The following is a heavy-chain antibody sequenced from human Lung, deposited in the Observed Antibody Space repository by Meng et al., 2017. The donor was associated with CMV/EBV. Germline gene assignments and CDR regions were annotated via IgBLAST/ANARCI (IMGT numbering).Heavy chain of an antibody. CDR2: MNPHTGET. V-gene: IGHV1-8*01. Sequence: ASVXLSCKAFGYRFSTYDINLVRQAPGQGLEWVGWMNPHTGETVYPQKCQGIVTITRDTYINTAYMELPSLRSDDTGLYYSAGGLGKGCSSIDCSDGKADWYDPWXQGTLVTVSS. CDR3: AGGLGKGCSSIDCSDGKADWYDP. D-gene: IGHD2-2*01. CDR1: GYRFSTYD. J-gene: IGHJ5*02.